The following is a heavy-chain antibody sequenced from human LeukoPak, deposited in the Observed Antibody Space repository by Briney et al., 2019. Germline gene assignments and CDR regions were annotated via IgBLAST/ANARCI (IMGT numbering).Heavy chain of an antibody. Sequence: ASVKVSCKASGYTFTSYGISWVRQAPGQGLEWMGWICAYNGNTNYAQKVQGRVTMTTDTSTSTAYMELRSLRSDDTAVYYCARSRRILAANWFDPWGQGTLVTVSS. CDR3: ARSRRILAANWFDP. CDR2: ICAYNGNT. V-gene: IGHV1-18*04. D-gene: IGHD3-3*02. J-gene: IGHJ5*02. CDR1: GYTFTSYG.